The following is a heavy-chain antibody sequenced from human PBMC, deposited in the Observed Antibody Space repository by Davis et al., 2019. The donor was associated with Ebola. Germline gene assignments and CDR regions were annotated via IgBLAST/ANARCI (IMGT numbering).Heavy chain of an antibody. CDR3: ARQLGWLRLAFDY. J-gene: IGHJ4*02. D-gene: IGHD3-16*01. CDR2: IYYSGST. Sequence: PGGSLRLSCTVSGGSISSSSYYWGWIRQPPGKGLEWIGSIYYSGSTYYNPSLKSRVTISVDTSKNQFSLKLSSVTAADTAVYYCARQLGWLRLAFDYWGQGTLVTVSS. V-gene: IGHV4-39*01. CDR1: GGSISSSSYY.